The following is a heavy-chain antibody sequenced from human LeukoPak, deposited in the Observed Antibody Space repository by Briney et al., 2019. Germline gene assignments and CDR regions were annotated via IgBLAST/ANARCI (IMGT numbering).Heavy chain of an antibody. CDR3: AKDRIAVAGLIIFDY. Sequence: GGSLRLSCAASGFTFSSYAMSWVRQAPGKGLEWVSAISGSGGSTYYADSVRGRFTISRDNSKNTLYLQMNSLRAEDTAVYYCAKDRIAVAGLIIFDYWGQGTLVTVSS. J-gene: IGHJ4*02. D-gene: IGHD6-19*01. CDR1: GFTFSSYA. V-gene: IGHV3-23*01. CDR2: ISGSGGST.